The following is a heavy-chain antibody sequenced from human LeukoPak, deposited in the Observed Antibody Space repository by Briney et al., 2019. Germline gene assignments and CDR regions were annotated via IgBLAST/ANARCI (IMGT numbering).Heavy chain of an antibody. CDR3: ARDREGYYDSSGYSWH. D-gene: IGHD3-22*01. CDR1: GYSISSGYY. V-gene: IGHV3-11*04. J-gene: IGHJ4*02. Sequence: LSLTCTVSGYSISSGYYWGWIRQPPGKGLEWVSGIRVSGRTTDYADSVKGRFTISRDNAKNSLYLQMNSLRAEDTAVYYCARDREGYYDSSGYSWHWGQGTLVTVSS. CDR2: IRVSGRTT.